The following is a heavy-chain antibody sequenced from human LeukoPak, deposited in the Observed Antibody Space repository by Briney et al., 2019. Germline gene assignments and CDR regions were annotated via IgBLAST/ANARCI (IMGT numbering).Heavy chain of an antibody. Sequence: PSETLSLTCAVYGGSFSGYYWSWIRQPPGKGLEWIGSLYYSGSTYYNPSLKSRVTISVDTSKNQFSLKLSSVTAADTAVYYCARLKKLAAAIDYWGQGTLVTVSS. J-gene: IGHJ4*02. CDR3: ARLKKLAAAIDY. CDR2: LYYSGST. CDR1: GGSFSGYY. D-gene: IGHD6-13*01. V-gene: IGHV4-34*01.